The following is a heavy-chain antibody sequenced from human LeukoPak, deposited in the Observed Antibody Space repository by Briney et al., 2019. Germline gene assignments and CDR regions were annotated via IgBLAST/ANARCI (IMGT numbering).Heavy chain of an antibody. J-gene: IGHJ4*01. CDR1: GGSISSYY. CDR2: IYYSGST. Sequence: SETLSLTCTVSGGSISSYYWSWIRQPPGKGLEWIGYIYYSGSTNYNPSLKSRVTISVDTSKNQFSLKLSSVTAADTAVYYCARGINWNYDDYLFDYWGQGTLGNVSS. CDR3: ARGINWNYDDYLFDY. V-gene: IGHV4-59*01. D-gene: IGHD1-7*01.